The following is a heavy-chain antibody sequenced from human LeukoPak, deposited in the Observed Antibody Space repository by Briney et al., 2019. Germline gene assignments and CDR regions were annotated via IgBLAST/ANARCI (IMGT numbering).Heavy chain of an antibody. CDR1: GYTFTGYY. Sequence: GASVKVSCKASGYTFTGYYIHWVRQAPGQGLEWMGWINPNTGGTNYAQKFQGRVTMTRDTSVSTTYMDLSRLRSDDTAVYYCARRLGLRWDLQAFDIWGQGTMVTVPS. CDR2: INPNTGGT. CDR3: ARRLGLRWDLQAFDI. V-gene: IGHV1-2*02. D-gene: IGHD4-23*01. J-gene: IGHJ3*02.